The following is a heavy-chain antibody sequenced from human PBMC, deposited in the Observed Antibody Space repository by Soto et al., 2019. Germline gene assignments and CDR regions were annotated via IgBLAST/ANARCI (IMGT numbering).Heavy chain of an antibody. D-gene: IGHD1-26*01. Sequence: GGSLRLSCAASGFTFSSYDMSWVRQAPGKGLEWVSYINSSGGTKYNADSVKGRFTIFRDNAKNSLYLQMNSLRADDTALYYCARVDGTSLIVDYWGPGTLVTVSS. CDR3: ARVDGTSLIVDY. CDR1: GFTFSSYD. CDR2: INSSGGTK. J-gene: IGHJ4*02. V-gene: IGHV3-48*03.